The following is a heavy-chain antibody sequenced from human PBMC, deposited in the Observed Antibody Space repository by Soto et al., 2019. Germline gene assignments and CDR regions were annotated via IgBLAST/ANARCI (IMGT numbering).Heavy chain of an antibody. CDR3: ARTSALNIVVVPAANYYYYGMDV. V-gene: IGHV1-2*02. CDR2: INPNSGGT. CDR1: GYTFTGYY. J-gene: IGHJ6*02. D-gene: IGHD2-2*01. Sequence: ASVKVSCKASGYTFTGYYMHWVRQAPGQGLEWMGWINPNSGGTNYAQKFQGRVTMTRDTSISTAYMELSRLRSDDTAVYYCARTSALNIVVVPAANYYYYGMDVWGRGTTVTVSS.